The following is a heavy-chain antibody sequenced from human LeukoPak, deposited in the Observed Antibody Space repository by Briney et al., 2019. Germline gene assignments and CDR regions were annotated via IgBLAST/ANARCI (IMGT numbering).Heavy chain of an antibody. J-gene: IGHJ3*02. Sequence: SETLSLTCAVYGGSFSGYYWSWIRQPPGKGLEWIGETSHSGSTNYNPSLESRVTISADTSKKQFSLKLSSVTAADTAVYFCARDGYSYNDAFDIWGQGTMVTVSS. D-gene: IGHD5-18*01. V-gene: IGHV4-34*01. CDR3: ARDGYSYNDAFDI. CDR1: GGSFSGYY. CDR2: TSHSGST.